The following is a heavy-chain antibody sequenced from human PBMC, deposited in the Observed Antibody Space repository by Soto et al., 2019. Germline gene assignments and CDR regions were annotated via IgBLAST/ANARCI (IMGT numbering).Heavy chain of an antibody. Sequence: QVQLVESGGGVVQPGRSLRLSCAASGFTFSNYGMHWVRQAPGKGLEWVAVIWYDGSNKYYADSVKGRFTISRDNSKKTLYLQMKRLRAETTAVYYCARDDSTGRAVAIYGMDVWGEGTTVTFSS. J-gene: IGHJ6*04. V-gene: IGHV3-33*01. CDR1: GFTFSNYG. CDR2: IWYDGSNK. CDR3: ARDDSTGRAVAIYGMDV. D-gene: IGHD6-19*01.